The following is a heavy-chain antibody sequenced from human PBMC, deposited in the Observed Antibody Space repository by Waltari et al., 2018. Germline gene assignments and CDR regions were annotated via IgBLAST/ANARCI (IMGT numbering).Heavy chain of an antibody. D-gene: IGHD2-2*01. Sequence: QVQLVQSGSELKKPGASVKVSCKASGYTFTNYAINWVRQAPGQGLELMGWIITSTGNPTYAQGFRGLFVFSLDTSVSTAYLQINNLQADDTAVYYCTREVVPAATIVVNWFDPWGQGTLVTVSS. CDR2: IITSTGNP. CDR1: GYTFTNYA. V-gene: IGHV7-4-1*02. J-gene: IGHJ5*02. CDR3: TREVVPAATIVVNWFDP.